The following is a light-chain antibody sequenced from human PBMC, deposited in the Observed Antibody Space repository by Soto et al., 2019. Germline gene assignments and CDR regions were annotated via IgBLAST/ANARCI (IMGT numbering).Light chain of an antibody. J-gene: IGLJ1*01. CDR3: CSYAGRSHYV. CDR2: GVT. Sequence: QSVLTQPASVSGSPGQSITISCTGVNSDVGSYDPVSWYQQHPDKAPQLLIYGVTKRPSGVSNRFSGSKSGNTASLTISGLQTEDEADYYCCSYAGRSHYVFGTGTKVTVL. CDR1: NSDVGSYDP. V-gene: IGLV2-23*02.